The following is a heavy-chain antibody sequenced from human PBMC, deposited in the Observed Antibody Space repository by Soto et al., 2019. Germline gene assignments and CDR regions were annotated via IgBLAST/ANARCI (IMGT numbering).Heavy chain of an antibody. CDR1: GFTFDDYG. J-gene: IGHJ4*02. Sequence: GGSLRLSCAASGFTFDDYGMSWVRQAPGKGLEWVSGINWNGGSTGYADSVKGRFTISRDNAKNSLYLQMNSLRAEDTALYYCARALSSGYPANLDYWGQGTLVTVSS. CDR3: ARALSSGYPANLDY. D-gene: IGHD3-22*01. V-gene: IGHV3-20*04. CDR2: INWNGGST.